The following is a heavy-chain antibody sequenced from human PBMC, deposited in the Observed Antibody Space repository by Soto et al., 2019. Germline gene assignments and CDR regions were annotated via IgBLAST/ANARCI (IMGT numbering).Heavy chain of an antibody. V-gene: IGHV1-46*03. CDR1: GYSFTNHY. D-gene: IGHD2-15*01. CDR2: INPSGGAT. CDR3: ARLLNTWFDP. Sequence: QVQLVQSGAEVKKPGASVKVSCKASGYSFTNHYIHWVRQAPGQGLEWMGIINPSGGATNYAQKFQARVTMTRDTSTSTVDMELNSLRSEDTAVYYCARLLNTWFDPWGQGTLVTVSS. J-gene: IGHJ5*02.